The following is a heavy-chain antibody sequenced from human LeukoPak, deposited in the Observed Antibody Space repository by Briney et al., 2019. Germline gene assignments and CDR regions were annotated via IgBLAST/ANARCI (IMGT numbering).Heavy chain of an antibody. CDR2: IWYDGSNK. V-gene: IGHV3-33*06. D-gene: IGHD1-1*01. J-gene: IGHJ4*02. CDR1: GFTFSSYA. CDR3: AKDLLGRTNDY. Sequence: PGGSLRLSCAASGFTFSSYAIHWVRQAPGKGLEWVAVIWYDGSNKYYADSVKGRFTISRDNSKNTLYLQMSSLRAEDTAVYYCAKDLLGRTNDYWGQGTLVTVSS.